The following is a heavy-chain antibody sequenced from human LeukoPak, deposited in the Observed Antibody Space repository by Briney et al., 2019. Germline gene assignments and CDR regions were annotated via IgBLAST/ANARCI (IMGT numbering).Heavy chain of an antibody. CDR1: GYTFTGYY. CDR3: ARLRGYSYGYEEGYYFDY. D-gene: IGHD5-18*01. J-gene: IGHJ4*02. V-gene: IGHV1-2*06. Sequence: ASVKVSCKASGYTFTGYYMHWVRQAPGQGLEWMGRINPNSGGTNYAQKFQGRVTMTRDTSISTAYMELSRLRSDDPAVYYCARLRGYSYGYEEGYYFDYWGQGTLVTVSS. CDR2: INPNSGGT.